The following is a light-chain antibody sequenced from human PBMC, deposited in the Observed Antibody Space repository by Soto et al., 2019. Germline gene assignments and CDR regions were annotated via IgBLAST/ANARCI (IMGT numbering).Light chain of an antibody. Sequence: EIQMTQSPSSLSASVGDRVTITCRASQSIDTYLNWFQQKPGKAPKLLIYAASNLQSGVPSRFSGSGSGTEFTLTISSLQPEDFATYYCQQSYSTPIYTFGQGTNLEIK. CDR1: QSIDTY. V-gene: IGKV1-39*01. J-gene: IGKJ2*01. CDR3: QQSYSTPIYT. CDR2: AAS.